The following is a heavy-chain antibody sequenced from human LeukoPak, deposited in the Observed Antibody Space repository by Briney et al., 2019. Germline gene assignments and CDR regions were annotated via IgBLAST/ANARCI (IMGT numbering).Heavy chain of an antibody. J-gene: IGHJ6*02. V-gene: IGHV3-48*03. Sequence: GGSLRLSCAASGFTFRSYEMNWVRQAPGKGLEWLSYISTGGSPIYYADSVKGRFTISRDNTKNSLHVQMNSLRAEDTAVYYCARGGRGMDVWGQGTTVTVSS. CDR3: ARGGRGMDV. CDR1: GFTFRSYE. CDR2: ISTGGSPI. D-gene: IGHD1-26*01.